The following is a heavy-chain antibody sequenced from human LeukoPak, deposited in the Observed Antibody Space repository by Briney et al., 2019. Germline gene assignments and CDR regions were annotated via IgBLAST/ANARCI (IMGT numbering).Heavy chain of an antibody. CDR1: GFTFSSYG. Sequence: GRSLRLSCAASGFTFSSYGINWVRQAPGKGLEWVVVISNDGSNKYYGDSVKGRFTISRDNSKNTLYLQMNSLRAEDTAVYYCAKGGSSGWFDYFDYWGQGTLVTVSS. CDR2: ISNDGSNK. CDR3: AKGGSSGWFDYFDY. V-gene: IGHV3-30*18. J-gene: IGHJ4*02. D-gene: IGHD6-19*01.